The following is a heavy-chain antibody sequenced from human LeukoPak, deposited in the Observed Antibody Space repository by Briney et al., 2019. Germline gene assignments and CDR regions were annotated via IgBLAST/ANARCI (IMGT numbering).Heavy chain of an antibody. V-gene: IGHV3-48*02. CDR2: IGTNSSTI. CDR3: ARHDYGGNSGDY. Sequence: PGGSLRLSCAASGFTFSSYSMNWVRQAPGKGLEWVSYIGTNSSTIYYADSVKGRFTISRDNAKNSLYLQMNSLKDEDTAVYYCARHDYGGNSGDYWGQGTLVTVSS. J-gene: IGHJ4*02. D-gene: IGHD4-23*01. CDR1: GFTFSSYS.